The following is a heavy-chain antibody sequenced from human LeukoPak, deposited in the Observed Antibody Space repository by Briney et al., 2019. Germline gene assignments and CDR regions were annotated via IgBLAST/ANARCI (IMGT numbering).Heavy chain of an antibody. V-gene: IGHV4-4*07. CDR2: MYTSGSA. D-gene: IGHD3-22*01. CDR1: GASISSYS. J-gene: IGHJ3*02. Sequence: SETLSLTCTVSGASISSYSWSWVRQPAGKGLEWIGRMYTSGSANYNPSLQSRVTMSVDPSKNHFSLKLSSVTAADTAVYYCASISSGNAFDIWGQGTMVTVSS. CDR3: ASISSGNAFDI.